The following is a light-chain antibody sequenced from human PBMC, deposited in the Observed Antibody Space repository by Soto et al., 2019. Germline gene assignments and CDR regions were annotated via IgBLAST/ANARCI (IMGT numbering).Light chain of an antibody. V-gene: IGKV1-33*01. CDR2: DAS. CDR1: QDISNY. CDR3: QQYDNLPFT. J-gene: IGKJ2*01. Sequence: DIQMTQSPSSLSASVGDRVTITCQASQDISNYLNWYQQKPGKAPKLLIYDASNLETGVPSRFSGSGSGTDFTFTISLLQPEDIATYYCQQYDNLPFTFGQGTKLEIK.